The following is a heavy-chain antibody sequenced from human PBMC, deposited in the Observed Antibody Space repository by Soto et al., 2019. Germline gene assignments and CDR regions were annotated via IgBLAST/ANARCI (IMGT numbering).Heavy chain of an antibody. CDR3: ARDLQGLAYCTDGEWSSV. J-gene: IGHJ6*02. V-gene: IGHV1-18*01. CDR2: TSPYGDNT. Sequence: ASVKVSCPASGYSFSNYAISWVRQAPGQGLEWLGWTSPYGDNTVYAQTFQDRVSMASDTSTNTAYMELRNLRSDDTAIYFCARDLQGLAYCTDGEWSSVWGQGTTVTVAS. D-gene: IGHD2-21*01. CDR1: GYSFSNYA.